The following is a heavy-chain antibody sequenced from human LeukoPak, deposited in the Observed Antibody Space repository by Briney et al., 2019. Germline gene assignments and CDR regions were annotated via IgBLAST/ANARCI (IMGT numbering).Heavy chain of an antibody. V-gene: IGHV3-23*01. CDR2: ISGSGGST. D-gene: IGHD6-13*01. J-gene: IGHJ5*02. CDR1: GFTFSSYA. Sequence: PGGSLRLSCAASGFTFSSYAMSWVRQAPGKGLEWVSAISGSGGSTYYADSVKGRFTISRDNSKNTLYLQMNSLRAEDTAVYYCAKDRNKAAAGFDWFDPWGQGTLVTVSS. CDR3: AKDRNKAAAGFDWFDP.